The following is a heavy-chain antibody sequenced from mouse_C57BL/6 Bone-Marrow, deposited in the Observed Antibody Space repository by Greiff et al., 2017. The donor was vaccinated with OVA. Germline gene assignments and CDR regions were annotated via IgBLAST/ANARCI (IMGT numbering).Heavy chain of an antibody. D-gene: IGHD1-1*01. CDR3: ADYGSSYDYAMDY. J-gene: IGHJ4*01. V-gene: IGHV5-17*01. CDR1: GFTFSDYG. CDR2: ISSGSSTI. Sequence: VQLKESGGGLVKPGGSLKLSCAASGFTFSDYGMHWVRQAPETGLEWVAYISSGSSTIYYADTVKGRFTISRENAKNTLFLQMTSLRSEDTAMYYCADYGSSYDYAMDYWGKGTSVTVSS.